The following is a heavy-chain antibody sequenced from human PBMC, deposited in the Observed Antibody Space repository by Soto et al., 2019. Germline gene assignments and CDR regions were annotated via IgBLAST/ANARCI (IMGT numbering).Heavy chain of an antibody. J-gene: IGHJ4*02. CDR3: ARDPSSSWYHGSYFDY. Sequence: PGGSLRLSCAASGFTFSSYSMNWVRQAPGKGLEWVSSISSSSSYIYYADSVKGRFTISRDNAKNSLYLQMNSLRAEDTAVYYCARDPSSSWYHGSYFDYWGQGTLVTVSS. CDR1: GFTFSSYS. V-gene: IGHV3-21*01. CDR2: ISSSSSYI. D-gene: IGHD6-13*01.